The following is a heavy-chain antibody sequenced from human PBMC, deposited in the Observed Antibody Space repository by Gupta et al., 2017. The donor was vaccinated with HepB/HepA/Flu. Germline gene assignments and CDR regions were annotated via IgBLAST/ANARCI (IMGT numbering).Heavy chain of an antibody. CDR2: INPNSGGI. V-gene: IGHV1-2*02. CDR3: ERSYFGGTNCDYSYYYSYMDV. J-gene: IGHJ6*03. D-gene: IGHD2-21*01. Sequence: WMGWINPNSGGINSAQKIQGRVTMTRDTSISTAYMELGSLTSDDTAVYYCERSYFGGTNCDYSYYYSYMDVWGKGTTVTVSS.